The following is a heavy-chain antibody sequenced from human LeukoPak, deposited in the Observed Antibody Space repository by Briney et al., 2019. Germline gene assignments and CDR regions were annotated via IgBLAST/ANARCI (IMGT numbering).Heavy chain of an antibody. CDR2: IYYSGST. CDR1: GGSISTSSYY. CDR3: ARWGPGIAAAGTSDAFDI. V-gene: IGHV4-39*01. Sequence: SETLSLTCTVPGGSISTSSYYWGWIRQPPGKGLEWIGSIYYSGSTHYNPSLKSRVTISVDTSKKQFSLKLTSVTAADTAVYYCARWGPGIAAAGTSDAFDIWGQGTLVTVSS. D-gene: IGHD6-13*01. J-gene: IGHJ3*02.